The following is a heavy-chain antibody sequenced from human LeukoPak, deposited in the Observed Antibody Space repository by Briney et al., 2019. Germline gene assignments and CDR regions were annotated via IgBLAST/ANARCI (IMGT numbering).Heavy chain of an antibody. Sequence: GGSLRLSCAASGFTFSSYAMSWVRQAPGKGLEWVSAISGSGGSRYYADSVKGRFTISRDNSKNTLYLQMNSLRAEDTAVYYCAKLSPSVVVITTAAFDIWGQGTMVTVSS. CDR3: AKLSPSVVVITTAAFDI. J-gene: IGHJ3*02. CDR2: ISGSGGSR. CDR1: GFTFSSYA. D-gene: IGHD3-22*01. V-gene: IGHV3-23*01.